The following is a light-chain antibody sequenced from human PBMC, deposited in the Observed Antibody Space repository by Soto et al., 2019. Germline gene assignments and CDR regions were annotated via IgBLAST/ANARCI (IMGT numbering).Light chain of an antibody. CDR2: GAS. CDR1: QTVGGRY. Sequence: EIVLTQSAATLSLSLGERATFSCRASQTVGGRYLAWFQQKPGQTPRLLIYGASTRAAGVPDRFSGSGSGTDFSLTINRLEPEDFAVYYCLQYVSSPWSFGQGTKVEV. CDR3: LQYVSSPWS. V-gene: IGKV3-20*01. J-gene: IGKJ1*01.